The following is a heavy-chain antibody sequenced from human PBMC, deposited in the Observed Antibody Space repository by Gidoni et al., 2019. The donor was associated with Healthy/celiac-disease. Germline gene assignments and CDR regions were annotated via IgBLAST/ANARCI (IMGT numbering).Heavy chain of an antibody. CDR1: GFTFSSYS. Sequence: EVQLVESGGGLVKPGGSLRLSCAASGFTFSSYSMNWVRQAPGKGLEWVSSISSSSSYIYYADSVKGRFTISRDNAKNSLYLQINSLRAEDTAVYYCAREKGIAARREDYWGQGTLVTVSS. D-gene: IGHD6-6*01. CDR3: AREKGIAARREDY. CDR2: ISSSSSYI. J-gene: IGHJ4*02. V-gene: IGHV3-21*01.